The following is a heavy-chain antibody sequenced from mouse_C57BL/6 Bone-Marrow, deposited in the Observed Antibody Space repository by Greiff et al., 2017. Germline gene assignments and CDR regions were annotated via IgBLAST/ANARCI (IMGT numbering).Heavy chain of an antibody. CDR3: ASSSYYVFPFAY. D-gene: IGHD1-1*01. CDR1: GYTFTSYW. V-gene: IGHV1-53*01. CDR2: INPSNGGT. J-gene: IGHJ3*01. Sequence: QVHVKQPGTELVKPGASVKLSCKASGYTFTSYWMHWVKQRPGQGLEWIGNINPSNGGTNYNEKFKSKATLTVDKSSSTAYMQLSSLTSEDSAVYDCASSSYYVFPFAYWGQGTLVTVSA.